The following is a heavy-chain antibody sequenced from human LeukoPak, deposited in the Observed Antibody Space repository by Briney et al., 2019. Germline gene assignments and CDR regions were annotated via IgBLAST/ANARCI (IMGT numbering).Heavy chain of an antibody. CDR2: INSDGSST. CDR1: GFTFNSYA. Sequence: GGSLRLSCTVSGFTFNSYAISWVRKPPGKGLVWVSRINSDGSSTSYADSVKGRFTISRDNAKNTLYLQMNSLRAEDTAVYYCARSIAPGTAIDYWGQGTLVTVSS. CDR3: ARSIAPGTAIDY. J-gene: IGHJ4*02. V-gene: IGHV3-74*01. D-gene: IGHD2-21*01.